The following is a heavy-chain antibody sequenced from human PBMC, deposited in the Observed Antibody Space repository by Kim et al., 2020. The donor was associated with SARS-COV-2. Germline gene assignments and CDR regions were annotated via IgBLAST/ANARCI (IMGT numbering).Heavy chain of an antibody. CDR1: GGSISSGGYY. V-gene: IGHV4-31*03. Sequence: SETLSLTCTVSGGSISSGGYYWSWIRQHPGKGLEWIGYIYYSGSTYYNPSLKSRVTISVDTSKNQFSLKLSSMTAADTAVYYCALLGYSGYEFDYWGQGTLVTVSS. D-gene: IGHD5-12*01. CDR3: ALLGYSGYEFDY. J-gene: IGHJ4*02. CDR2: IYYSGST.